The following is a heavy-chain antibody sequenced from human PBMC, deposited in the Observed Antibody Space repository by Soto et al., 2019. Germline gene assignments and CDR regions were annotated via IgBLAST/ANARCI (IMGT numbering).Heavy chain of an antibody. CDR2: ISGSGGST. D-gene: IGHD2-8*01. V-gene: IGHV3-23*01. CDR1: GFTFSSYA. CDR3: AKFALGYTNGVCYLDY. Sequence: EVQLLESGGGLVQPGGSLRLSCAASGFTFSSYAMSWVRQAPGKGLEWVSAISGSGGSTYYADSVKGRFTISRDNSKNTLYLQMNCLRAEDTAVYYCAKFALGYTNGVCYLDYWGQGTLVTVSS. J-gene: IGHJ4*02.